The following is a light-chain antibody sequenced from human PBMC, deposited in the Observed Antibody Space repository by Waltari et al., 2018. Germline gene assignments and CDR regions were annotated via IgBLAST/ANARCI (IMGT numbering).Light chain of an antibody. CDR1: QSLLHSNGFNY. V-gene: IGKV2-28*01. CDR3: MQALQTPLT. CDR2: LGS. J-gene: IGKJ4*01. Sequence: IVMTQSPLPLLVTPGEPASSPRSSSQSLLHSNGFNYLDCYLQKPGQSPQLLIFLGSNRAAGVPDRFSGSASGTDFTLKISRVEAEDVGIYYCMQALQTPLTFGGGTKVEIK.